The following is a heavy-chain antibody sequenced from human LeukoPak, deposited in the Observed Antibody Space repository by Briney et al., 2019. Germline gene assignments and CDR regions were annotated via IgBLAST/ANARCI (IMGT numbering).Heavy chain of an antibody. CDR1: GGSISSYY. D-gene: IGHD2-15*01. J-gene: IGHJ3*02. Sequence: SETLSLTCTVSGGSISSYYWSWIRQPPGKGLEWIGYIYYSGSTNYNPSLKSRVTISVDTSKNQFSLKLSSVTAADTAVYYCAKMYCSGGSCYSDAFDIWGQGTMVTVSS. CDR3: AKMYCSGGSCYSDAFDI. V-gene: IGHV4-59*01. CDR2: IYYSGST.